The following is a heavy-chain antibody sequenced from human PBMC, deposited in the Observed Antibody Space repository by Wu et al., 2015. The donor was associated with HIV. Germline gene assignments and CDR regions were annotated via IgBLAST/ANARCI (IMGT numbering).Heavy chain of an antibody. CDR1: GYTFTNYY. V-gene: IGHV1-46*01. J-gene: IGHJ4*02. D-gene: IGHD2-15*01. CDR2: INSNGGST. CDR3: VRDSLRSGSPPFDY. Sequence: QVQLVQSGAEVKKPGASVKVSCKASGYTFTNYYIHWVRQAPGQGPEWMGIINSNGGSTSYAPKFQGRVTMTIDTPTTTVYMEVSSLRSEDTAVYYCVRDSLRSGSPPFDYWGQGTLVTVSS.